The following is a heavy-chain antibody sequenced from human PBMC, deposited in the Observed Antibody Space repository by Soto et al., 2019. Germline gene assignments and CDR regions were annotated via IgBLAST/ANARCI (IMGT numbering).Heavy chain of an antibody. CDR3: AHGSGWLSDY. V-gene: IGHV2-5*02. D-gene: IGHD6-19*01. Sequence: QITLKESGPPLVKPTQTLTLTCTFSGFSLSSPAVGVNWIRQPPGKALEWLALIYWDEDKQYSPSLRSRLTITKDTSKYQVVLTMTNVDPVDTATYYCAHGSGWLSDYWGQGTLVTVSS. CDR1: GFSLSSPAVG. J-gene: IGHJ4*02. CDR2: IYWDEDK.